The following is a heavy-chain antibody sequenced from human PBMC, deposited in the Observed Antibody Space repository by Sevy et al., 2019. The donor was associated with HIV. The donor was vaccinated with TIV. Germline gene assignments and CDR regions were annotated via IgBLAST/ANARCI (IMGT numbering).Heavy chain of an antibody. J-gene: IGHJ5*02. D-gene: IGHD6-19*01. CDR3: ASDYNSGWRKFNLFDP. V-gene: IGHV3-21*01. CDR1: GFTFSSYS. CDR2: ISSTSSYI. Sequence: GGSLRLSCAASGFTFSSYSMNWVRQAPGKGLEWVSSISSTSSYIDYTYSVKGRFTISRDNARNSLYLQMNNLRAEDTAVYYCASDYNSGWRKFNLFDPWGQGTLVTVSS.